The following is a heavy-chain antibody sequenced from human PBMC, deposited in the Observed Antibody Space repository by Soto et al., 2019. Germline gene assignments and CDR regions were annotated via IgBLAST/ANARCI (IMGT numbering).Heavy chain of an antibody. V-gene: IGHV4-61*08. D-gene: IGHD3-10*01. CDR3: ARAGAARGYYYYGMDV. Sequence: PSETLSLTCTVSGGSISSGDYYWSWIRQPPGKGLEWIGYIYYSGSTNYNPSLKSRVTISVDTSKNQFSLKLSSVTAADTAVYYCARAGAARGYYYYGMDVWGQGTTVTVS. CDR2: IYYSGST. J-gene: IGHJ6*02. CDR1: GGSISSGDYY.